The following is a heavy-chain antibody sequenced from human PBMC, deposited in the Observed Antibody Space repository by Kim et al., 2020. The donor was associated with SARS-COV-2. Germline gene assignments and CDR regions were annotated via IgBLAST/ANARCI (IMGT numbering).Heavy chain of an antibody. CDR1: GFTFSDYY. V-gene: IGHV3-11*05. J-gene: IGHJ6*02. Sequence: GGSLRLSCAASGFTFSDYYMSWIRQAPGKGLEWVSYISSSSSYTNYADSVKGRFTISRDNAKNSLYLQMNSLSAEDTAVYYCARAGYDYVWGSYRDYYYYYGMDVWGQGPTVTVSS. D-gene: IGHD3-16*02. CDR2: ISSSSSYT. CDR3: ARAGYDYVWGSYRDYYYYYGMDV.